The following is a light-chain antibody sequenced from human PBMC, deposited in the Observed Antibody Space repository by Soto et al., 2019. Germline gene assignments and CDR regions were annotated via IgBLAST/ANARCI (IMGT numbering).Light chain of an antibody. V-gene: IGKV3-15*01. CDR1: QSVSGN. Sequence: DIVMTPCPATLSMSPEESAALSSRASQSVSGNLAWYQQTPGQAPRLLIYGASTRATGIPARFSGSGFGTEFTLTISSLKNEDFAVYYSHQYNYRPPAFGQGTRLEIK. CDR3: HQYNYRPPA. J-gene: IGKJ5*01. CDR2: GAS.